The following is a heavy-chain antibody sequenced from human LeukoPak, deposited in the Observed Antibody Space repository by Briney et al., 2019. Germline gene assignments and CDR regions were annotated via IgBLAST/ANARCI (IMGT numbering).Heavy chain of an antibody. CDR1: GFSLTTSGVG. Sequence: GSGPTLVKPTQTLTLTCTFSGFSLTTSGVGVGWIRQPPGKVLEWLALIYWDNNKLYSPSLRSRLTIAKDTSKNQVVLTMTNMDPVDTATYSCAHYGDYRFLYYFDHWGQGTLVTVSS. J-gene: IGHJ4*02. CDR2: IYWDNNK. D-gene: IGHD4-17*01. CDR3: AHYGDYRFLYYFDH. V-gene: IGHV2-5*02.